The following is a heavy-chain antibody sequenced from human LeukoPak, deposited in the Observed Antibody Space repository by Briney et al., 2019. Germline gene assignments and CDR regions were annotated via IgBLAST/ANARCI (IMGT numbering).Heavy chain of an antibody. CDR1: GFTFSSYS. J-gene: IGHJ3*02. D-gene: IGHD2-2*01. CDR3: ARGHGVVAASDDAFDI. V-gene: IGHV3-21*01. Sequence: GGSLRLSCAGSGFTFSSYSMNWVRQAPGKGLEWVSSISTSSSYIYYADSMKGRFTISRDNAKKSLYLQMNSLRAEDTAVYYCARGHGVVAASDDAFDIWGQGTMVTVSS. CDR2: ISTSSSYI.